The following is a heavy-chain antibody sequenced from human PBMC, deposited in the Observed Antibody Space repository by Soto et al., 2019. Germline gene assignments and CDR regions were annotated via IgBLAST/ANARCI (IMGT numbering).Heavy chain of an antibody. CDR1: GYTFTSYG. Sequence: ASVKVSCKASGYTFTSYGISWVRQAPGQGLEWMGWISAYNGNTNYAQKLQGRVTMTTDTSTSTAYMELRSLRSDDTAVYYCARDGTVVVPAAIVGYYYYYGMDVRGQGTTVTVSS. J-gene: IGHJ6*02. V-gene: IGHV1-18*01. D-gene: IGHD2-2*01. CDR2: ISAYNGNT. CDR3: ARDGTVVVPAAIVGYYYYYGMDV.